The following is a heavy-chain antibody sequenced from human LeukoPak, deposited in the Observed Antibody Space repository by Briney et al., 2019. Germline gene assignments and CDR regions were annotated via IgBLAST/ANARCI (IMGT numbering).Heavy chain of an antibody. CDR2: IKHDGTEK. V-gene: IGHV3-7*01. D-gene: IGHD6-13*01. CDR3: ARVGGAAGNPFDY. CDR1: GFTFSSYW. J-gene: IGHJ4*02. Sequence: PGGALRLSCAASGFTFSSYWMSWVRQAPGKGREWGAKIKHDGTEKNYVDSVKGRFTISRDNAKNSLYLQMNSLRAEETNVYYCARVGGAAGNPFDYWGQGTLVTVSS.